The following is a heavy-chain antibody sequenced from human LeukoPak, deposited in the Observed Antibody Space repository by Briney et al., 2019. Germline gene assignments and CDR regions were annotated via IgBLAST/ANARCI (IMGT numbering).Heavy chain of an antibody. CDR1: GGSISSGSYY. CDR3: ARDQEGLDDFWSGYYAFDI. J-gene: IGHJ3*02. CDR2: IYTSGST. Sequence: SQTLSLTCTVSGGSISSGSYYWSWIRQPAGKGLEWIGRIYTSGSTNYNPSLKSRVTISVDTSKNQFSLKLSSVTAADTAVYYCARDQEGLDDFWSGYYAFDIWGQGTMVTVSS. V-gene: IGHV4-61*02. D-gene: IGHD3-3*01.